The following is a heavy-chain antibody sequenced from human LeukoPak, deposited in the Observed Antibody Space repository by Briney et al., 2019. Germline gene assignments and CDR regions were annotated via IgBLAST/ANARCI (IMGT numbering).Heavy chain of an antibody. D-gene: IGHD3-3*01. J-gene: IGHJ4*02. CDR1: GFTFSRYW. CDR3: ARDLAYYDFGYFVY. V-gene: IGHV3-7*01. Sequence: QPGGSLRLSCVDSGFTFSRYWMSWVRQAPGKGLEWVANIKQDGSEKYYVDSVKGRFTISRDNAKNSLYLQMNSLRAEDTAVYYCARDLAYYDFGYFVYWGQGAMVTVSS. CDR2: IKQDGSEK.